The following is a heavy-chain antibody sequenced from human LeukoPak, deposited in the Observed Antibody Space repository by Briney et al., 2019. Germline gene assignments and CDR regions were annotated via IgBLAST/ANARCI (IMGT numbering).Heavy chain of an antibody. J-gene: IGHJ4*02. V-gene: IGHV4-61*08. Sequence: SETLSLTCTVSGGSISSGGYYWTWIRQHPGKGLEWIGYIYYSGSTNYNPSLKSRVTISVDTSKNQFSLKLSSVAAADTAVYYCARGDDYGDYVKLWGQGTLVTVSS. CDR3: ARGDDYGDYVKL. D-gene: IGHD4-17*01. CDR1: GGSISSGGYY. CDR2: IYYSGST.